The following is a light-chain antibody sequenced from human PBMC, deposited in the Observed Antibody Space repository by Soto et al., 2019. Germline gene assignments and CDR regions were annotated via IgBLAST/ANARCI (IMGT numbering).Light chain of an antibody. CDR1: QSVSSGY. J-gene: IGKJ2*01. V-gene: IGKV3-20*01. CDR2: GAS. CDR3: QQYDSSPLYT. Sequence: EIVLTQSPGTLSLSPGERATLSCRASQSVSSGYLVWYQQKPGQAPRLLISGASTRATGIPDRFSGSGSGTDFTLTISRLEPEDFAVYYCQQYDSSPLYTFGQGTKLEIK.